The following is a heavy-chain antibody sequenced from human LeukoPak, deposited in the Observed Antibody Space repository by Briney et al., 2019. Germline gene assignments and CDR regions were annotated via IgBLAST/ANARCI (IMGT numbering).Heavy chain of an antibody. Sequence: TGGSLRLSCAASGFTFSSYAMSRVRQAPGTGLEWVSAISGNGGSTYYADSVKGRFTISRDNSKNTLYLQMNSLRAEDTAVYYCAKASLNYDFWSGYYFDYWGQGTLVTVSS. V-gene: IGHV3-23*01. CDR2: ISGNGGST. J-gene: IGHJ4*02. CDR1: GFTFSSYA. D-gene: IGHD3-3*01. CDR3: AKASLNYDFWSGYYFDY.